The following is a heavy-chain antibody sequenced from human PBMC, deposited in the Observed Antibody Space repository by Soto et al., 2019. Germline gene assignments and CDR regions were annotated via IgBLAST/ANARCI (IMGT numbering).Heavy chain of an antibody. V-gene: IGHV3-30*18. D-gene: IGHD2-2*03. CDR1: GFTFSSYG. J-gene: IGHJ4*02. CDR3: AKGLGIVLVPAAPDLRTNDY. CDR2: ISYDGSNK. Sequence: GGSLRLSCAASGFTFSSYGMHWVRQAPGKGLEWVAVISYDGSNKYYVDSVKGRFTISRDNSKNTLYLQMNSLRAEDTAVYYCAKGLGIVLVPAAPDLRTNDYWGQGTLVTVSS.